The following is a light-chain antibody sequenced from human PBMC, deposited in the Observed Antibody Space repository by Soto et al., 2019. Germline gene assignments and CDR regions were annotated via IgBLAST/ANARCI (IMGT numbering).Light chain of an antibody. CDR3: QQRSNWPLT. Sequence: EIVLTQSPATLSLSPGERGTLSCRASQSITSHLTWYQQKPGQAPRLPIYDASNRATGIPARFSGSGSGTDFTLTISSLEPEDFAVYYCQQRSNWPLTFGGGTRVEIK. J-gene: IGKJ4*01. V-gene: IGKV3-11*01. CDR2: DAS. CDR1: QSITSH.